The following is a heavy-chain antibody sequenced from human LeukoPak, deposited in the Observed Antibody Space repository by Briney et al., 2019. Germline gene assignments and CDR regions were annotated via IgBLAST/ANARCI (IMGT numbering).Heavy chain of an antibody. V-gene: IGHV3-48*01. CDR1: GFTFSRYS. J-gene: IGHJ4*02. D-gene: IGHD6-19*01. CDR3: GFSSSGWAGLDY. CDR2: ISSSSRTI. Sequence: PGGSLRLSCAASGFTFSRYSMNWVRQAPGKGLVWVSYISSSSRTIHYADSVKGRFTISRDNAKNSLYLQMNSLRADDTAVYYCGFSSSGWAGLDYWGQGTLVTVSS.